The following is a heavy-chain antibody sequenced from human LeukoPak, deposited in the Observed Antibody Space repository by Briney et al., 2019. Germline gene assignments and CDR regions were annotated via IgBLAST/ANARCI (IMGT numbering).Heavy chain of an antibody. CDR1: GGSFSTSS. CDR2: IDHSGST. Sequence: SETLSLTCAVHGGSFSTSSWNWIRQSPGEGLEWIGEIDHSGSTNYNPSLKSRVIFSIDTSKSQFSLKLNSVTAADTAVYYCVGGRCDDCYPNYFDFWGQGTPVTVSS. V-gene: IGHV4-34*01. CDR3: VGGRCDDCYPNYFDF. D-gene: IGHD2-21*02. J-gene: IGHJ4*02.